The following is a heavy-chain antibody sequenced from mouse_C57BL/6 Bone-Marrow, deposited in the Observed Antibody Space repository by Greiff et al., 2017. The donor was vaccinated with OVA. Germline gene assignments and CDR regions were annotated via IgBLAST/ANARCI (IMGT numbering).Heavy chain of an antibody. Sequence: EVMLVESGGGLVKPGGSLKLSCAASGFTFSDYGMHWVRQAPEKGLEWVAYISSGSSTIYYADTVKGRFTISRDNAKNTLFLQMTSLRSEDTAMYYCARRDGYYLAWFAYWGQGTLVTVSA. J-gene: IGHJ3*01. CDR2: ISSGSSTI. CDR3: ARRDGYYLAWFAY. D-gene: IGHD2-3*01. CDR1: GFTFSDYG. V-gene: IGHV5-17*01.